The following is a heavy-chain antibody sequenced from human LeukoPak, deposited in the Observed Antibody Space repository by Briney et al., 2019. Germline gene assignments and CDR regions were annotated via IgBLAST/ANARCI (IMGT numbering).Heavy chain of an antibody. D-gene: IGHD3-16*01. CDR2: IYYSGST. V-gene: IGHV4-30-4*01. Sequence: SQTLSLTCTVSGGSISSGDYYWRWIRQPPGKGLEWIGYIYYSGSTYYNPSLKSRVTISVDTSKNQFSLKLSSVTAADTAVYYCTRDGVSRGRWFAPWGQGTLVTVSS. J-gene: IGHJ5*02. CDR1: GGSISSGDYY. CDR3: TRDGVSRGRWFAP.